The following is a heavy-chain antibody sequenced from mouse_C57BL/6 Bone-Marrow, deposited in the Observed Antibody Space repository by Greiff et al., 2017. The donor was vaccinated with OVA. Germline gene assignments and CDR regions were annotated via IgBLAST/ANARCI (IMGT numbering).Heavy chain of an antibody. D-gene: IGHD2-5*01. CDR3: ARRDYNSNYDLDY. V-gene: IGHV1-61*01. CDR1: GYTFTSYW. CDR2: IYPSDSET. J-gene: IGHJ2*01. Sequence: VQLQQPGAELVRPGSSVKLSCKASGYTFTSYWMDWVKQRPGQGLEWIGNIYPSDSETHYNQKFEDKATLTVDKSSSTAYMQLSSLTSEDSAVYYCARRDYNSNYDLDYWGQGTTLTVSS.